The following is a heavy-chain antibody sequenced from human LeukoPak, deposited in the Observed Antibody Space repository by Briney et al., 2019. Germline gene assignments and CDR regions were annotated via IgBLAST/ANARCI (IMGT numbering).Heavy chain of an antibody. D-gene: IGHD2-2*01. V-gene: IGHV3-30*02. CDR3: ARSPTSWYFDY. J-gene: IGHJ4*02. CDR2: IRYHGSDK. CDR1: GFTFSSYW. Sequence: GGSLRLSCAASGFTFSSYWMSWVRQAPGKGLEWVAFIRYHGSDKYYADSVKGRFTISRDNSKNTLYLQMNSLRPEDTSVYFCARSPTSWYFDYWGQGTLVTVSS.